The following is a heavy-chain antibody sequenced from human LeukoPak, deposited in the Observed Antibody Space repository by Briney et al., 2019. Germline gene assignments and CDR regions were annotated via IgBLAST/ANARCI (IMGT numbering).Heavy chain of an antibody. CDR1: GGTFSSYA. CDR2: IIPIFGTA. J-gene: IGHJ4*02. D-gene: IGHD5-12*01. CDR3: ARCRGGYERVFDY. V-gene: IGHV1-69*05. Sequence: GSSVKVSCKASGGTFSSYAISWVRQAPGQGLEWMGGIIPIFGTANYAQKFQCRVTITTDESTSTAYMELSSLRSEDTAVYYCARCRGGYERVFDYWGQGTLVTVSS.